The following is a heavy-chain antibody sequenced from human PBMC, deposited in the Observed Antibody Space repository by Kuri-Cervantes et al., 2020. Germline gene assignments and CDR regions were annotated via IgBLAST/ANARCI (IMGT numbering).Heavy chain of an antibody. CDR2: ISYDGSNK. D-gene: IGHD3-3*01. CDR3: ASPNYDFWSGFNYYFDY. J-gene: IGHJ4*02. CDR1: GLTLSDAW. V-gene: IGHV3-30*03. Sequence: GESLKISCAASGLTLSDAWMSWVRQAPGKGLEWVAVISYDGSNKYYADSVKGRFTISRDNSKNTLYLQVNSLRAEDTAVYYCASPNYDFWSGFNYYFDYWGQGTLVTVSS.